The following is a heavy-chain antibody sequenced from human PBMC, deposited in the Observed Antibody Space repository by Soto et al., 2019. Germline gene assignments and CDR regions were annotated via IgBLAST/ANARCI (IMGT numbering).Heavy chain of an antibody. Sequence: GGSLRLSCAASGFTFSSYSMNWVRQAPGKGLEWVSYISSSSSTIYYADSVKGRFTISRDNAKNTLYLQMNSLRDEDTAVYYCARVKSGSYDWFDPWGQGTLVTVSS. CDR1: GFTFSSYS. CDR3: ARVKSGSYDWFDP. J-gene: IGHJ5*02. V-gene: IGHV3-48*02. D-gene: IGHD3-10*01. CDR2: ISSSSSTI.